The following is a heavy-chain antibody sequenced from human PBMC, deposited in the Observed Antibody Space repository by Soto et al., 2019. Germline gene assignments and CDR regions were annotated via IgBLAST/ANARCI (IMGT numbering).Heavy chain of an antibody. V-gene: IGHV1-3*01. CDR1: GYTFTSYA. D-gene: IGHD5-12*01. CDR3: ARPKFKSGYDYNFDD. J-gene: IGHJ4*02. Sequence: ASVKVSCKASGYTFTSYAMHWVRQAPGQRLEWMGWINAGNGNTKYSQKFQGRVTITRDTSASTAYMELSSLRSEDTAVYYCARPKFKSGYDYNFDDWGKGTLVTVAS. CDR2: INAGNGNT.